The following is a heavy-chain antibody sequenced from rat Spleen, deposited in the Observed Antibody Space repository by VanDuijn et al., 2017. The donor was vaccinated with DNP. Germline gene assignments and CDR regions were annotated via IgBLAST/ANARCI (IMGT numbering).Heavy chain of an antibody. D-gene: IGHD1-11*01. CDR3: TTRGNYGGYDY. Sequence: EVQLVESGGGLVRPGNSLRLSCAASGFLFSDYAMAWVRQSPKMGLEWVATIIYDGSSTFYRDSVTGRFTISRDFAKSTLYLQMDSLRSEDSATYYCTTRGNYGGYDYWGQGVMVTVSS. CDR1: GFLFSDYA. CDR2: IIYDGSST. J-gene: IGHJ2*01. V-gene: IGHV5S10*01.